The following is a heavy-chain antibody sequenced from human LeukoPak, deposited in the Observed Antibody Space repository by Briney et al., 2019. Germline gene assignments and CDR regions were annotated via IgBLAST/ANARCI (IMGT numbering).Heavy chain of an antibody. J-gene: IGHJ4*02. D-gene: IGHD2-15*01. CDR2: IYTSGGT. CDR3: ARRRSGGRDFDY. V-gene: IGHV4-4*09. CDR1: GGSISSSY. Sequence: SETLSLTCTVSGGSISSSYWTWIRHPPGKGLEWIGYIYTSGGTNYNPSLKSRVTISVDTSKSQFSLNLSSVTAADTAVYFCARRRSGGRDFDYWGQGTLVTVSS.